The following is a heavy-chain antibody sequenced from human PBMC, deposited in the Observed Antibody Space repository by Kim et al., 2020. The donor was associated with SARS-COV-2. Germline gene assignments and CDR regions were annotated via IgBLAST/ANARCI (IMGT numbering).Heavy chain of an antibody. Sequence: IGYADSVKGRFTISRDNAKNSLYLQMNSLRAEDTALYYCARVRGVMGFDYWGQGTLVTVSS. J-gene: IGHJ4*02. CDR2: I. CDR3: ARVRGVMGFDY. D-gene: IGHD3-10*01. V-gene: IGHV3-9*01.